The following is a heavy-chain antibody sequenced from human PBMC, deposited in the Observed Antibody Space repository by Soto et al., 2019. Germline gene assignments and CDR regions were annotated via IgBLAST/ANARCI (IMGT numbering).Heavy chain of an antibody. Sequence: SGKVCFKACGGTFSSYAISLVRQAPGQGLEWMGGIIPIFGTANYAQKFQGRVTITADESTSTAYMELSSLRSEDTAVYYCARDYDSSGYYFDYWGQGTLVTVSS. CDR3: ARDYDSSGYYFDY. D-gene: IGHD3-22*01. CDR1: GGTFSSYA. CDR2: IIPIFGTA. V-gene: IGHV1-69*13. J-gene: IGHJ4*02.